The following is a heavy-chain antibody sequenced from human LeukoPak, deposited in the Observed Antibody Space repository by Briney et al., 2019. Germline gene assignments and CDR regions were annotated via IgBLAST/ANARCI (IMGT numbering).Heavy chain of an antibody. V-gene: IGHV3-33*01. CDR1: GFTFSNCG. CDR3: ARDRTSGYRLPVDY. J-gene: IGHJ4*02. Sequence: PGRSLRLSCAASGFTFSNCGMHWVRQAPGKGLEWVAVIWYDGTNTYYGDSVKGRFTISRDNSKNTLYLHMNSLRAEDTAVYYCARDRTSGYRLPVDYWGQGSLVSVSS. CDR2: IWYDGTNT. D-gene: IGHD2-2*01.